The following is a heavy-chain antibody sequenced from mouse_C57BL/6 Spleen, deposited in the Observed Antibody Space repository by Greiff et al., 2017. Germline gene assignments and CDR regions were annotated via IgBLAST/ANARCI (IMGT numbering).Heavy chain of an antibody. V-gene: IGHV3-6*01. CDR1: GYSITSGYY. CDR2: ISYDGSN. Sequence: DVQLQESGPGLVKPSQSLSLTCSVTGYSITSGYYWNWIRQFPGNKLEWMGYISYDGSNNYNPSLKNRISITRDTSKNQFFLKLNSVTTEDTATYYCARESSYNFDYWGQGTTLTVSS. D-gene: IGHD1-1*01. J-gene: IGHJ2*01. CDR3: ARESSYNFDY.